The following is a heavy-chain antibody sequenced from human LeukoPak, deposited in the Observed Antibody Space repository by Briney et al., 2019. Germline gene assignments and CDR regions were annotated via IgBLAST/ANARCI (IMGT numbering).Heavy chain of an antibody. D-gene: IGHD4-17*01. CDR2: INLNSGGT. CDR3: GRSRLGLNAVTTWVSIDY. CDR1: GFHFSGYY. Sequence: ASVKVSCKASGFHFSGYYLHWVRQTPGQGLEWMGWINLNSGGTNYAQRFQGWVTMTWDTSISTAYMELSRLTSDDTAIFYCGRSRLGLNAVTTWVSIDYWGQGTLVTVSS. J-gene: IGHJ4*02. V-gene: IGHV1-2*04.